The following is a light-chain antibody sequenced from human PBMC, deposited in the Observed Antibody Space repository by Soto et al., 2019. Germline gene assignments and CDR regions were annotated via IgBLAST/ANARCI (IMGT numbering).Light chain of an antibody. J-gene: IGKJ4*01. V-gene: IGKV3-11*01. CDR2: DAS. CDR3: QQRISWPLT. Sequence: EIVLTQSPATLSLSPGERATLSCRASQSVSSFLAWYQHKPGQAPRLLIYDASNRATGIPARFSGSGSGTDFTLTISSLEPEDFAVYYCQQRISWPLTFGGGTKV. CDR1: QSVSSF.